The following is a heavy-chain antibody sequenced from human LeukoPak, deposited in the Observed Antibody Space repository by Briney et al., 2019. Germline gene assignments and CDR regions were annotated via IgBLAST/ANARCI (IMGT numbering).Heavy chain of an antibody. Sequence: GASVKVSCKASGYTFTGDYIHWLRQAPGQGLEWMGCIHPNSGDTNYAQKFQGRVTMTRDTSISTAYMELSRLRSDDTAVYYCARDGSGWSLDYWGQGTLVTVSS. CDR2: IHPNSGDT. CDR3: ARDGSGWSLDY. CDR1: GYTFTGDY. V-gene: IGHV1-2*02. J-gene: IGHJ4*02. D-gene: IGHD6-19*01.